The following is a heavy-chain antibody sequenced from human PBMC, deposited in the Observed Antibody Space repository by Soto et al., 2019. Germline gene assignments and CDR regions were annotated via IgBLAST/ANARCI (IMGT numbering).Heavy chain of an antibody. CDR1: GGSISSGGYY. Sequence: SETLSLTCTFSGGSISSGGYYWSWIRQHPGKGLEWIGYIYYSGSTYYNPSLKSRVTISVDTSKNQFSLKLSSVTAADTAVYYCARHVRTVTTWNYYYYGMDVWGQGTTVTVSS. V-gene: IGHV4-31*03. J-gene: IGHJ6*02. CDR3: ARHVRTVTTWNYYYYGMDV. D-gene: IGHD4-17*01. CDR2: IYYSGST.